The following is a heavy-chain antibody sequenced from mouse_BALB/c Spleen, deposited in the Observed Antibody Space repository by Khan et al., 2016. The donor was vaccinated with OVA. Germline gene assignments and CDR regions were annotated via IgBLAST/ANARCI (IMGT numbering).Heavy chain of an antibody. V-gene: IGHV1-20*02. Sequence: IQLVQSGPELVKPGASVKISCKASGYSFTGYFMNWVMQSHGKSLEWIGRINPHIGETFYNQKFEGKATLTVDESSSTAHMELRSLASEDSAVYYCARKNGSDFDYWGQGTTLTVSS. J-gene: IGHJ2*01. CDR1: GYSFTGYF. CDR3: ARKNGSDFDY. CDR2: INPHIGET. D-gene: IGHD1-1*01.